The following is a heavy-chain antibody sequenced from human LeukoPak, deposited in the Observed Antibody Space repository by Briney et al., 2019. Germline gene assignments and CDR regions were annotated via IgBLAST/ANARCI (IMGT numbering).Heavy chain of an antibody. CDR3: AREGYDILTGYFPFDY. J-gene: IGHJ4*02. V-gene: IGHV3-74*01. CDR2: INSDGSST. Sequence: GGSLRLSCAASGFTFSSYWMHWVRQAPWKGLVWVSRINSDGSSTSYADSVKGRFTISRDNAKNTLYLQMNSLRAEDTAVYYCAREGYDILTGYFPFDYWGQGTLVTVSS. CDR1: GFTFSSYW. D-gene: IGHD3-9*01.